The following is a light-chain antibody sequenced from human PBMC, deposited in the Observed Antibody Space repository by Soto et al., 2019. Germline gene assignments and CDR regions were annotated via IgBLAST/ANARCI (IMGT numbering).Light chain of an antibody. CDR2: EVS. Sequence: QSALTQPPSASGSPGRSVTISCTGTSSDVGGYNYVSWYQQHPGKAPKLMIYEVSKRPSGVPDRFSGSKSGNTASLTVSGLQAEDEADYYCSSYVGSNNLVFGGGTKLTVL. J-gene: IGLJ2*01. CDR3: SSYVGSNNLV. CDR1: SSDVGGYNY. V-gene: IGLV2-8*01.